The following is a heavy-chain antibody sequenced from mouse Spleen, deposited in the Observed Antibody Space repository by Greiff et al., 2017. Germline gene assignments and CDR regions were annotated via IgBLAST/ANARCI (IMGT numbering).Heavy chain of an antibody. Sequence: QVQLQQPGAELVKPGASVKLSCKASGYTFTSYWMHWVKQRPGQGLEWIGMIHPNSGSTNYNEKFKSKATLTVDKSSSTAYMQLSSLTSEDSAVYYCARYGALAWFAYWGQGTLVTVSA. CDR1: GYTFTSYW. V-gene: IGHV1-64*01. D-gene: IGHD1-1*02. CDR3: ARYGALAWFAY. CDR2: IHPNSGST. J-gene: IGHJ3*01.